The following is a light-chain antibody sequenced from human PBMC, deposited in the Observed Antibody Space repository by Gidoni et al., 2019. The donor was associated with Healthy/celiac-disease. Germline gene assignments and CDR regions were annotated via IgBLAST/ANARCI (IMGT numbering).Light chain of an antibody. V-gene: IGKV1-33*01. CDR3: QQYDA. CDR2: DAS. CDR1: QDISNY. J-gene: IGKJ4*01. Sequence: DIQMTQSPSSLSASVGDRVTITCQASQDISNYLNWYQQKPGKAPKLLIYDASNLETGVPSRFSGSGSGTDFTFTISSLQPEDIATYYWQQYDAFGGGTKVEIK.